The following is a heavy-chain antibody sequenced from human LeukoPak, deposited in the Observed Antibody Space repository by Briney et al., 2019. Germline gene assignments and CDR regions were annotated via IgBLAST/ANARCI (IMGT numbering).Heavy chain of an antibody. V-gene: IGHV4-34*01. J-gene: IGHJ3*02. CDR1: GGSFSGYY. Sequence: PSETLSLTCAVYGGSFSGYYWSWTRQSPGKGLEWIGEINHSGSSNNNLSLKSRVTMSVDTSKNQFFLKLTSVTAADTAVYYCARGRAMVTDAFDIWGQGTMVTVSS. CDR2: INHSGSS. D-gene: IGHD5-18*01. CDR3: ARGRAMVTDAFDI.